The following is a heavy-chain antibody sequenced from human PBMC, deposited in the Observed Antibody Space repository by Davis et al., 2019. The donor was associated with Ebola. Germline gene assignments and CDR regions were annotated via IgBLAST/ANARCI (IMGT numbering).Heavy chain of an antibody. J-gene: IGHJ4*02. CDR3: ARDGDS. CDR2: INHSGST. V-gene: IGHV4-34*01. CDR1: GGSSSGYY. Sequence: GSLRLSCAVYGGSSSGYYWSWIRQPPGKGLEWIGEINHSGSTNYNPSLKSRVTISVDTSKNQFSLKRSSVTAADSAVYCCARDGDSWGQGTLVTVSS.